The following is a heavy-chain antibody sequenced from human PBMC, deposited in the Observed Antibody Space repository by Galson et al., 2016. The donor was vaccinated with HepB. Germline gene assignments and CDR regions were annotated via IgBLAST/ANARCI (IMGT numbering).Heavy chain of an antibody. D-gene: IGHD6-13*01. CDR2: ISAYNVNT. Sequence: SVKVSCKASGYTLTTYGISWVRQAPGQGLEWMGWISAYNVNTNYAQKFQGRVTMTTDTSTSTAYMELRSLRSDDTAVYYCAREYSSSWCLADWGQGTLVTVSS. V-gene: IGHV1-18*04. CDR1: GYTLTTYG. CDR3: AREYSSSWCLAD. J-gene: IGHJ4*02.